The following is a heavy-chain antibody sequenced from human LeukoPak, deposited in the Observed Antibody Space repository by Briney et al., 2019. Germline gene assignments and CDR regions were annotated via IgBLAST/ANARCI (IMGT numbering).Heavy chain of an antibody. D-gene: IGHD3-9*01. CDR3: ASQLRYFDQDYYCMDV. CDR1: GYTFTSYA. CDR2: INAGNGNT. V-gene: IGHV1-3*01. Sequence: ASVKVSCKASGYTFTSYAMHWVRQAPGQRLEWMGWINAGNGNTKYSQKFQGRVTITRDTSASTAYMELSSLRSEDTAVYYCASQLRYFDQDYYCMDVWGQGTTVAVSS. J-gene: IGHJ6*02.